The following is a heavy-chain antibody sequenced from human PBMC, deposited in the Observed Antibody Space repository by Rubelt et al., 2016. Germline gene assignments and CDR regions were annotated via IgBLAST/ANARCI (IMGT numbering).Heavy chain of an antibody. Sequence: GSLRLSCAASGFSFSMYWMHWVRQVPGKGLVWVSRIYSDVSSTTYADSVKGRFTISRDNAKNTLYLQMNSLRAEDTAVYYCARDSLDIVVEDWYFDLWGRGTLVTVSS. V-gene: IGHV3-74*01. J-gene: IGHJ2*01. CDR2: IYSDVSST. D-gene: IGHD2-15*01. CDR1: GFSFSMYW. CDR3: ARDSLDIVVEDWYFDL.